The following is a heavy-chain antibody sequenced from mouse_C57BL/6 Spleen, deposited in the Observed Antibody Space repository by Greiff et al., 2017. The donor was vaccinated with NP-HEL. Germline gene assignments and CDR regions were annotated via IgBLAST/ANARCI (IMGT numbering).Heavy chain of an antibody. CDR3: ARSPLYSNYVAY. Sequence: QVQLQQPGAELVKPGASVKLSCKASGYTFTSYWMHWVKQRPGQGLEWIGMIHPNSGSTNYNEKFKSKATLTVDKSSSTAYMQLSSLTSEDSAVYYCARSPLYSNYVAYWGQGTLVTVSA. CDR1: GYTFTSYW. V-gene: IGHV1-64*01. J-gene: IGHJ3*01. CDR2: IHPNSGST. D-gene: IGHD2-5*01.